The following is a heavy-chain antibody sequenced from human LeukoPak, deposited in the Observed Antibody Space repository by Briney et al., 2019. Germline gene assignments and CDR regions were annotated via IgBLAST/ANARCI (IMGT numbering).Heavy chain of an antibody. D-gene: IGHD6-19*01. J-gene: IGHJ6*02. CDR1: GFTFSNYW. CDR2: IEPDGSRK. CDR3: YSTGWYEYYYTGMDV. Sequence: PGGSLRLSCAASGFTFSNYWMTWVRQAPGKGLEWVANIEPDGSRKYYVDSVQGRFTISRDNTKNSLFLQMNSLRAEDTAVYYCYSTGWYEYYYTGMDVWGQGTTVTVSS. V-gene: IGHV3-7*01.